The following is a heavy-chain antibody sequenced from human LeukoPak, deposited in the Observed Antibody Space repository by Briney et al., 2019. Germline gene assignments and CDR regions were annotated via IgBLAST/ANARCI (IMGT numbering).Heavy chain of an antibody. CDR1: GYSFTSYW. CDR3: ARGYYYYYYYMDV. Sequence: PGESLKISCKGSGYSFTSYWIGGVRQMPGKGLEWMGIIYPGDSDTRYSPSLQGQVTISADKSISTAYLQWSSLKASDTAMYYCARGYYYYYYYMDVWGKGTTVTVSS. V-gene: IGHV5-51*01. J-gene: IGHJ6*03. CDR2: IYPGDSDT.